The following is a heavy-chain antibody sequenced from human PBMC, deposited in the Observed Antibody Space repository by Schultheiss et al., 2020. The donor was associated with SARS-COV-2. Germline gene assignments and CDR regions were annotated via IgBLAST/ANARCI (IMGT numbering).Heavy chain of an antibody. CDR1: GGSFSGYY. CDR3: ARGSTDFWSGSQYFQH. J-gene: IGHJ1*01. D-gene: IGHD3-3*01. V-gene: IGHV4-34*01. CDR2: INHSGST. Sequence: GSLRLSCAVYGGSFSGYYWSWIRQPPGKGLEWIGEINHSGSTNYNPSLKSRVTISVDTSKNQFSLKLSSVTAADTAVYYCARGSTDFWSGSQYFQHWGQGTLVTVSS.